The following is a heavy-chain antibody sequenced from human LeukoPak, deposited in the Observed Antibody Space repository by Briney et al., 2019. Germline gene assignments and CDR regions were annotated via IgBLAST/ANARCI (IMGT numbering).Heavy chain of an antibody. J-gene: IGHJ4*02. CDR3: AKDENFWSGYQSDY. CDR1: GFTFSSYA. CDR2: ISGSGGST. V-gene: IGHV3-23*01. Sequence: GGSLRLSCAASGFTFSSYAMSWVRQAPGKGLEWVSAISGSGGSTYYADSVKGRFTISRDNSKNTLYLQMNSLRAEDTAVYYCAKDENFWSGYQSDYWGQGTLVTVSS. D-gene: IGHD3-3*01.